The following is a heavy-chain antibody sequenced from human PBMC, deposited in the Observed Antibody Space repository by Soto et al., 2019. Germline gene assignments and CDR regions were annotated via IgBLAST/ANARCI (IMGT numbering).Heavy chain of an antibody. CDR3: ARERADIVVAPVATSGMDV. Sequence: QVQLVESGGGVVPPGRSLKLSCIASGFAFGSHGMHWVRQVSGKGLEWVAVISHDGQNQYYRESVKGRFTISRDNSENRLFLEVHSLRVEDTAVYYCARERADIVVAPVATSGMDVWGPGTAVTVSS. CDR2: ISHDGQNQ. J-gene: IGHJ6*02. V-gene: IGHV3-30*03. D-gene: IGHD2-2*01. CDR1: GFAFGSHG.